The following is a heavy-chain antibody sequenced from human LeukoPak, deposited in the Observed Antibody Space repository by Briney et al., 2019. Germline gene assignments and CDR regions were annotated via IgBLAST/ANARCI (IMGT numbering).Heavy chain of an antibody. Sequence: GSLRLSCAASGFTSSMAWMHWVRQAPGKGLVWVSGIHTDDRSANYADSVKGRFTISRDNAKNTLFLQMNSLRVDDTAVYYCTRVRSSSWYDYWGQGALVTVSS. CDR1: GFTSSMAW. V-gene: IGHV3-74*01. J-gene: IGHJ4*02. CDR2: IHTDDRSA. CDR3: TRVRSSSWYDY. D-gene: IGHD6-13*01.